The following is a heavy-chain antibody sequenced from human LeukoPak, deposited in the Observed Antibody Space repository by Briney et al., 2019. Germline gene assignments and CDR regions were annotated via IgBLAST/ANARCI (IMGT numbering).Heavy chain of an antibody. CDR2: ISGDGGST. CDR1: GFTFDDYA. V-gene: IGHV3-43*02. Sequence: GGSLRLSCAASGFTFDDYAMHWVRQAPGKGLEWVSLISGDGGSTYYADSVKGRFTISRDNSKNSLYLQMNSLRTEDTALYYCAKGGTVTTGYYYYGMGVWGQGTTVTVSS. J-gene: IGHJ6*02. D-gene: IGHD4-17*01. CDR3: AKGGTVTTGYYYYGMGV.